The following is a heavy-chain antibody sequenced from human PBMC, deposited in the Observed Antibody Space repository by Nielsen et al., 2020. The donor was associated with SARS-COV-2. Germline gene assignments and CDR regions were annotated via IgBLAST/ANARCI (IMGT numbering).Heavy chain of an antibody. V-gene: IGHV4-59*01. J-gene: IGHJ4*02. Sequence: SETLSLTCTVSGGSLNSYYWSWIRQSPGKGLEWIGYIYYSGNTGYNPSLSSRVTISEDTSKNQFSLRLSSVGAADTAVYYCARGTRISSWYYWGQGTLVTVSS. CDR1: GGSLNSYY. D-gene: IGHD6-13*01. CDR3: ARGTRISSWYY. CDR2: IYYSGNT.